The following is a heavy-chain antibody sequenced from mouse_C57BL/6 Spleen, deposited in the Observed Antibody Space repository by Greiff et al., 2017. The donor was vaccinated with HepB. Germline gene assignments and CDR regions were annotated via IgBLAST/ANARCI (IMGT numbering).Heavy chain of an antibody. CDR3: ARGYYGSSSLFAY. J-gene: IGHJ3*01. Sequence: VQLQQSGAELVMPGASVKLSCKASGYTFTSYWMHWVKQRPGQGLEWIGEIDPSDSYTNYNQKFKGKSTLTVDKSSSTAYMQLSSLTSEDSAVYYCARGYYGSSSLFAYWGGGTLVTVSA. CDR1: GYTFTSYW. D-gene: IGHD1-1*01. CDR2: IDPSDSYT. V-gene: IGHV1-69*01.